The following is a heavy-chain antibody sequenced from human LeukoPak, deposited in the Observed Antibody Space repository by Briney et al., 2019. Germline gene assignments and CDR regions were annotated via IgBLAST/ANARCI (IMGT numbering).Heavy chain of an antibody. J-gene: IGHJ4*02. CDR1: GYSFTSYW. CDR2: IYPGGSDT. V-gene: IGHV5-51*01. CDR3: ARPRGSSGWYYFDY. D-gene: IGHD6-19*01. Sequence: PGESLKISCKGSGYSFTSYWIGWVRPMPGKGLEWMGIIYPGGSDTRYSPSFQGQVTISADKSISTVYLQWSSLRASDTAMYYCARPRGSSGWYYFDYWGQGTLVTVSS.